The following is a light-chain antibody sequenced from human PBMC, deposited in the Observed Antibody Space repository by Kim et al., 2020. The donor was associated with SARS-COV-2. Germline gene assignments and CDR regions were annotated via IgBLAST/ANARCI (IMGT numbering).Light chain of an antibody. V-gene: IGKV3-15*01. CDR1: QSVDSN. CDR2: GAS. Sequence: EIVMTQSPATLSVSPGERVTLSCRASQSVDSNLAWYQQKPGQAPRLLIYGASTRATDIPARFSGSGSGTEFTLIISSLQSEDSALYYCQQYSNWPPLTFGGGTKVDIK. CDR3: QQYSNWPPLT. J-gene: IGKJ4*01.